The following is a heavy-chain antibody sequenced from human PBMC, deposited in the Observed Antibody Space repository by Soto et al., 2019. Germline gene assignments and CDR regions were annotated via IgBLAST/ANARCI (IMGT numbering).Heavy chain of an antibody. D-gene: IGHD3-10*01. Sequence: SVTVSCTASGGTFSSYAISWVRQAPGQGLEWMGGIIPIFGTANYAQKFQGRVTITADESTSTAYMELSSLRSEDTAVYYCARGKFGELLFDYWGQGTLVTVSS. CDR2: IIPIFGTA. CDR1: GGTFSSYA. CDR3: ARGKFGELLFDY. J-gene: IGHJ4*02. V-gene: IGHV1-69*13.